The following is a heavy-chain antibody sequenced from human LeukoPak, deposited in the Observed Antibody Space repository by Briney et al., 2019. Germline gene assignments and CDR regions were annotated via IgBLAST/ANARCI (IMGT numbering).Heavy chain of an antibody. CDR1: GGSISSYY. V-gene: IGHV4-4*07. CDR3: ARVRGAYCSGGSCYSGYFQH. D-gene: IGHD2-15*01. CDR2: IYTSGST. Sequence: SETLSLTCTVSGGSISSYYWSWIRQPAGKGLEWIGRIYTSGSTNYNPSLKSRVTMSVDTSKNQFSLKLSSVTAADTAVYYCARVRGAYCSGGSCYSGYFQHRGQGTLVTVSS. J-gene: IGHJ1*01.